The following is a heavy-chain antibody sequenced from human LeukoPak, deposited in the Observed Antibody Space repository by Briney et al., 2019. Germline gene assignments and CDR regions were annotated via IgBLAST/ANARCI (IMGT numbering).Heavy chain of an antibody. D-gene: IGHD6-13*01. J-gene: IGHJ4*02. CDR3: ARSGSSSWSDFDY. V-gene: IGHV3-30*02. Sequence: GGSLRLSCAVSGFTFSGYGMQWVRQAPGKGLEWVAFIRYDGSNKYYADSVKGRFTISRDNSKNTLYLQMNSLTPEDTAMYYCARSGSSSWSDFDYWGQGTLVTVSS. CDR1: GFTFSGYG. CDR2: IRYDGSNK.